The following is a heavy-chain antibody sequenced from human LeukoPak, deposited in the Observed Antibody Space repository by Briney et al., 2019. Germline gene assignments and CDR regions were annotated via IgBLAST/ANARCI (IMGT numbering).Heavy chain of an antibody. Sequence: GGSLRLSCAASGFTFSTYSMNWVRQAPGMGLEWVSSISSYSNYINYADSVKGRFTISRDNAKNSLYLQMNSLRAEDTAVYYCARSRTTVTKDALDYWGQGTLVTVSS. D-gene: IGHD4-17*01. CDR3: ARSRTTVTKDALDY. J-gene: IGHJ4*02. CDR2: ISSYSNYI. V-gene: IGHV3-21*01. CDR1: GFTFSTYS.